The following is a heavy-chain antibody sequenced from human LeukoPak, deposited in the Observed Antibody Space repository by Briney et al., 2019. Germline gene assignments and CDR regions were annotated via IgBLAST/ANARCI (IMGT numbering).Heavy chain of an antibody. D-gene: IGHD6-19*01. CDR1: GFTFSSYE. J-gene: IGHJ4*02. V-gene: IGHV3-48*03. CDR2: ISSSGSTI. Sequence: GGSLRLSCAASGFTFSSYEMNWVRQAPGKGLEWVSYISSSGSTIYYADSVKGRFTSSRDNAKNSLYLQMNGLRAEDTAVYYCARGWVAGQHFDYRGQGTLVTVSS. CDR3: ARGWVAGQHFDY.